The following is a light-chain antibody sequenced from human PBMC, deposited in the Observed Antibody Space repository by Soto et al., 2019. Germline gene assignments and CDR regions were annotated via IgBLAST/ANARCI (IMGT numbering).Light chain of an antibody. J-gene: IGKJ1*01. CDR1: QSVNSN. V-gene: IGKV3-20*01. CDR2: GAS. Sequence: EIVMTQSPATLSVSPGERATLSCRASQSVNSNFAWYQQKPGQAPRLLIYGASSRATGIPDRFSGSGSGTDFTLTISRLEPEDFAVYYCQQYGSSPRTFGQGTTVDIK. CDR3: QQYGSSPRT.